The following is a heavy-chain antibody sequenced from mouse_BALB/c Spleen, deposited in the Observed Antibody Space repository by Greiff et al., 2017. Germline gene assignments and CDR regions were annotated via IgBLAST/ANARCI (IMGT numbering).Heavy chain of an antibody. Sequence: VQLVESGGGLVQPKGSLKLSCAASGFTFNTYAMHWVCQAPGKGLEWVARIRSKSNNYATYYADSVKDRFTISRDDSQSMLYLQMNNLKTEDTAMYYCVRENYAYAMDYWGQGTSVTVSS. CDR1: GFTFNTYA. CDR2: IRSKSNNYAT. CDR3: VRENYAYAMDY. J-gene: IGHJ4*01. D-gene: IGHD1-1*01. V-gene: IGHV10-3*03.